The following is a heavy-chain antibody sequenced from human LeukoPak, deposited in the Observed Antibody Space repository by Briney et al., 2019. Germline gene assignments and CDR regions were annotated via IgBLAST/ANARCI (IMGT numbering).Heavy chain of an antibody. CDR2: ISYDGSNK. Sequence: AGGSLRLSCAASGFTFSSSAMHWVRQAPDKGLEWVAVISYDGSNKYYADSVKGRFTISRDNSKNTLYLQMNSLRAEDTAVYYCAKDSTLNVLLDAFDIWGQGTMVTVSS. CDR1: GFTFSSSA. D-gene: IGHD3-10*01. J-gene: IGHJ3*02. V-gene: IGHV3-30-3*01. CDR3: AKDSTLNVLLDAFDI.